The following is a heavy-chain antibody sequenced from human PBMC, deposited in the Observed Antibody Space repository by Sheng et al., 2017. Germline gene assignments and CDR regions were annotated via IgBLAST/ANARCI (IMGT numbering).Heavy chain of an antibody. CDR3: ARGXNIAAAVYNWFDP. CDR2: INHSGST. CDR1: GGSFSGYY. D-gene: IGHD6-13*01. J-gene: IGHJ5*02. V-gene: IGHV4-34*01. Sequence: QVQLQQWGAGLLKPSETLSLTCAVYGGSFSGYYWSWIRQPPGKGLEWIGEINHSGSTNYNPSLKSRVTISVDTSKNQFSLKLSSVTAADTAVYYCARGXNIAAAVYNWFDPWGQGTLVTVSS.